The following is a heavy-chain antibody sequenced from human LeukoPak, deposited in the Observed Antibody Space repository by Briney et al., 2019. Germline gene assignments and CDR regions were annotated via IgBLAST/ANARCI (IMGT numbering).Heavy chain of an antibody. Sequence: ASLKVSCKASGYTFTTYDINGVRQATGQRLEWMGWMNHNSGYTGYAQKFQGRVTITRDTSISTAYMELSSLRSEDTAVYYCARVAGSIDYWGQGTLVTVSS. CDR3: ARVAGSIDY. V-gene: IGHV1-8*03. J-gene: IGHJ4*02. CDR2: MNHNSGYT. D-gene: IGHD6-19*01. CDR1: GYTFTTYD.